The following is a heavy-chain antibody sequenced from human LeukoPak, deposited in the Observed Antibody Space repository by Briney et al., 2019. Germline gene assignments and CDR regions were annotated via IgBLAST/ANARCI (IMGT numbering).Heavy chain of an antibody. Sequence: GGSLRLPCAASGFTFSSYSMNWVRQAPGKGLEWVSYISSSSSTIYYADSVKGRFTISRDNAKNSLYLQMNSLRAEDTAVYYCARDRRQWPPLGYYYGMDVWGQGTTVTVSS. V-gene: IGHV3-48*01. CDR3: ARDRRQWPPLGYYYGMDV. CDR1: GFTFSSYS. D-gene: IGHD6-19*01. J-gene: IGHJ6*02. CDR2: ISSSSSTI.